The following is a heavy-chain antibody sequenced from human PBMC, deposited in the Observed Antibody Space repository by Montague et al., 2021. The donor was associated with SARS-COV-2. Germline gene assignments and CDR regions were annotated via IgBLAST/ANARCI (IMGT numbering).Heavy chain of an antibody. Sequence: SLRLSCAASGITFSSYAMHWVRQAPGKGLEWVAVISYDGSNKYYADPVKGRFTISRDNSKNTLYLQMNSLRAEDTAVYYCAREGLSGSYYGFLYYWGQGTLVTVSS. J-gene: IGHJ4*02. V-gene: IGHV3-30-3*01. CDR2: ISYDGSNK. D-gene: IGHD3-10*01. CDR3: AREGLSGSYYGFLYY. CDR1: GITFSSYA.